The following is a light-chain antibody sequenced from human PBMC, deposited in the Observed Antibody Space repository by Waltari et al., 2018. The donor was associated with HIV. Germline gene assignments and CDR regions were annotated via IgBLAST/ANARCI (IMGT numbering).Light chain of an antibody. J-gene: IGLJ2*01. CDR3: GTWDSSLSAGV. CDR1: RSNIGNNY. Sequence: QSVLTQPPSVSAAPGQKVTISCSGNRSNIGNNYVSWYQQVPGTAPKLIIYDNDNRPSEIPDRCSASKSGTSATLGITGLQTGDEADYFCGTWDSSLSAGVFGGGTKLTVL. CDR2: DND. V-gene: IGLV1-51*01.